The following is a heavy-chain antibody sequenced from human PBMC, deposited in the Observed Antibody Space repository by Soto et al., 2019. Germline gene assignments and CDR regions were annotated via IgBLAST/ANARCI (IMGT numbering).Heavy chain of an antibody. CDR2: ISVTGDTT. J-gene: IGHJ4*02. CDR3: AKWSGYGDL. Sequence: EVQLLESGGGLVQPGGSLRLSCAASGFTISTYSFTWVRQTPAKGLEWVSGISVTGDTTFYADSVKGRFTISRDISKNTVYLQMHRLRVEDTAVYFCAKWSGYGDLWGQGTLVTVSS. D-gene: IGHD5-12*01. CDR1: GFTISTYS. V-gene: IGHV3-23*01.